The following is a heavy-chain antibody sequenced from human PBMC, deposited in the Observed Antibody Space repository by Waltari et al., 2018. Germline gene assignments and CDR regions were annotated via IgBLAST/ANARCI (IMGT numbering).Heavy chain of an antibody. CDR2: NSPILGTA. D-gene: IGHD2-21*01. CDR3: ARDNGETYCGGDCLGY. V-gene: IGHV1-69*12. Sequence: QVQLVQSGAEVKKPGSSVKVSCKASGGTFSSYAISWVRQAPGKGREWMGGNSPILGTANYAQKFQGRVTITADESTSTAYMELSSLRSEDTAVYYCARDNGETYCGGDCLGYWGQGTLVTVSS. CDR1: GGTFSSYA. J-gene: IGHJ4*02.